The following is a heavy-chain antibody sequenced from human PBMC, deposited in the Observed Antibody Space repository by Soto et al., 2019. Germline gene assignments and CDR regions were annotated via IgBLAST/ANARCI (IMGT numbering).Heavy chain of an antibody. CDR3: ARGWFGEFVDYFDY. V-gene: IGHV1-18*01. Sequence: QVQLVQSGAEVKKPEASVKVSCKASGYTFTSYAISWVRQAPGQGLEWMGWISAYNGNTNYAQKVKGRVTMTTDTSTSTAYMELRSLRSDDTAVYYCARGWFGEFVDYFDYWGQGTLVTVSS. J-gene: IGHJ4*02. D-gene: IGHD3-10*01. CDR1: GYTFTSYA. CDR2: ISAYNGNT.